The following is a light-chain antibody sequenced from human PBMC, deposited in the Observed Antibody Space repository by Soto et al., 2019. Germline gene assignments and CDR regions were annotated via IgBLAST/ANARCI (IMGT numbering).Light chain of an antibody. V-gene: IGLV2-8*01. CDR1: SSDVGGYNY. J-gene: IGLJ2*01. Sequence: QSVLTQPPSASGSPGQSVTISCTGTSSDVGGYNYVSWYQQHPGKASKLMIYEVTKRPSGVPDRFSGSKSGNTASLTVSGLQAEDEADYYCSSHAGSINVAFGGGTKLTLL. CDR2: EVT. CDR3: SSHAGSINVA.